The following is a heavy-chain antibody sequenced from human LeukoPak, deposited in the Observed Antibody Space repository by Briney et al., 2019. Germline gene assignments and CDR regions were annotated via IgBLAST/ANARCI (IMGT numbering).Heavy chain of an antibody. J-gene: IGHJ6*03. Sequence: ASETLSLTCTASGGSISSGGYYWSWIRQPAGKGLEWIGRIYTSGSTNYNPSLKSRVTISVDTSKNQFSLKLSSVTAADTAVCYCARDSWWTAAGYYYYMDVWGKGTTVTVSS. V-gene: IGHV4-61*02. D-gene: IGHD6-13*01. CDR2: IYTSGST. CDR1: GGSISSGGYY. CDR3: ARDSWWTAAGYYYYMDV.